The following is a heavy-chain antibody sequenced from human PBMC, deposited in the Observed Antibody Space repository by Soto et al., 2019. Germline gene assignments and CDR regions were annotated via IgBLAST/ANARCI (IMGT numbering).Heavy chain of an antibody. V-gene: IGHV3-9*01. Sequence: EVQLVESGGGLVQPGRSPRLSCAASGFTFDDYAMNWVRQAPGKGLEWVSGISWNSASIGYADSVKGRFTISRDNAKNSLYLQMNSLRPEDTALYYCAKTLKEEGYCYYGLDVWGQGTTVTVSS. CDR2: ISWNSASI. CDR3: AKTLKEEGYCYYGLDV. CDR1: GFTFDDYA. J-gene: IGHJ6*02.